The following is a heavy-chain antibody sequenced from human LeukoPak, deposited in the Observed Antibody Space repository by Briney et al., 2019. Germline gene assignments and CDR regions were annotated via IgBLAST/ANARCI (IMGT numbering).Heavy chain of an antibody. J-gene: IGHJ4*02. CDR2: IIPILGIA. CDR3: AREAHYYDSSGYLGY. CDR1: GGTFSSYA. Sequence: ASVKVSCKASGGTFSSYAISWVRQAPGQGLEWMGRIIPILGIANYAQKFQGRVTITAGKSTSTAYMELSSLRSEDTAVYYCAREAHYYDSSGYLGYWGQGTLVTVSS. D-gene: IGHD3-22*01. V-gene: IGHV1-69*04.